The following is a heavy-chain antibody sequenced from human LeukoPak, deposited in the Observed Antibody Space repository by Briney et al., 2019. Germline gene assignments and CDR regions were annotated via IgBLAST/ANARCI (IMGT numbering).Heavy chain of an antibody. Sequence: SETLSLTCTVSGASISGFYWSWIRQPAGKGLEWIGRISSSGSTNYNPSLKSRVTISVDTSKNQFSLKLSSVTAADTAVYFCARGPYSYDCSGAFDIWGQGTMVTVS. CDR1: GASISGFY. J-gene: IGHJ3*02. CDR3: ARGPYSYDCSGAFDI. D-gene: IGHD3-22*01. V-gene: IGHV4-4*07. CDR2: ISSSGST.